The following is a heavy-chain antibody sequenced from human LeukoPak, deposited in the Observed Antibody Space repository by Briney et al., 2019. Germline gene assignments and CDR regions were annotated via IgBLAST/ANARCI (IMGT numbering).Heavy chain of an antibody. D-gene: IGHD1-26*01. J-gene: IGHJ4*02. V-gene: IGHV4-4*02. CDR2: VHLSGTS. Sequence: SGTLSLTCAVSGGSILTTNWWSWVRQPPGKGLEWIGEVHLSGTSNYNPSLESRVSMSIDKSKNQLSLKLTSVTAADTAMYYCARESGAFSPFGFWGQGTLVTVSS. CDR1: GGSILTTNW. CDR3: ARESGAFSPFGF.